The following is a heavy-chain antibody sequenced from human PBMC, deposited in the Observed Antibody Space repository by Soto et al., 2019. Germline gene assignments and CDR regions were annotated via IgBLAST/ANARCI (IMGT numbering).Heavy chain of an antibody. CDR3: ARDRLTSDYYYYMDV. Sequence: QVQLVQSGAEVKKPGSSVKVSCKASGGTFSSYTISWVRQAPGQGLEWMGRIIPILGIANYAQKFQGRVTITADKSTSTVYMELSSLRSEDTAVYYCARDRLTSDYYYYMDVWGKGTTVTVSS. V-gene: IGHV1-69*08. CDR1: GGTFSSYT. J-gene: IGHJ6*03. D-gene: IGHD3-9*01. CDR2: IIPILGIA.